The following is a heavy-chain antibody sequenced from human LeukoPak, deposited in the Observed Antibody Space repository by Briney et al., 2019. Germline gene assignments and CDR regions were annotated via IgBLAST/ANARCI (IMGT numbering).Heavy chain of an antibody. D-gene: IGHD6-13*01. V-gene: IGHV1-69*04. J-gene: IGHJ1*01. CDR1: GYTFTSYD. CDR3: ARDQVDSSSWFKNTLEYFQH. CDR2: IIPILGIA. Sequence: SVKVSCKASGYTFTSYDINWVRQAPGQGLEWMGRIIPILGIANYAQKFQGRVTITADKSTSTAYMELSSLRSEDTAVYYCARDQVDSSSWFKNTLEYFQHWGQGTLVTVSS.